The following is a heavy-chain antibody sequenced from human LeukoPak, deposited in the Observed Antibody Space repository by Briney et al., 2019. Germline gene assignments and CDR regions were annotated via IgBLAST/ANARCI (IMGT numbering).Heavy chain of an antibody. Sequence: GSLRLSCAASGFTFSSYWMSWVRQAPGKGLEWVANIKQDGSEKYYVDSVKGRFTISRDNAKNSLYLQMNSLRAEDTAVYYCARADYDFWSGYHASYYGMDVWGQGTPVTVSS. CDR3: ARADYDFWSGYHASYYGMDV. D-gene: IGHD3-3*01. V-gene: IGHV3-7*03. CDR1: GFTFSSYW. J-gene: IGHJ6*02. CDR2: IKQDGSEK.